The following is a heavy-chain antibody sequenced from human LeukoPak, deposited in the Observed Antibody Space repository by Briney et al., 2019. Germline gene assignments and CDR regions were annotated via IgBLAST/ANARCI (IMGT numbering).Heavy chain of an antibody. J-gene: IGHJ5*02. CDR2: INYDSSDI. CDR3: ARDYRSMVRGVTIFDP. CDR1: GFTFSTYG. V-gene: IGHV3-21*01. Sequence: GGSLRLSCAASGFTFSTYGMNWARQAPGKGLEWVSSINYDSSDIYYADSLKGRFTISRDNAKNSLFLQMNSLRAEDTAVYYCARDYRSMVRGVTIFDPWGQGTLVTVSS. D-gene: IGHD3-10*01.